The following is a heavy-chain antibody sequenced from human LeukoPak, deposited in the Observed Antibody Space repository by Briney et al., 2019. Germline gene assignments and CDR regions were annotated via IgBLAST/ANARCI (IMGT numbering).Heavy chain of an antibody. Sequence: PSETMSLTCPVSARSVSSGSNYWSWIRQPPGKGLEGTGPIYYSGSTNYNPSLKSRVTISVDTSKNQFSLKLSCVTATDTAVYDCARGRGVAGTLWGQGTLVTVSS. D-gene: IGHD1-7*01. CDR2: IYYSGST. CDR3: ARGRGVAGTL. CDR1: ARSVSSGSNY. J-gene: IGHJ4*02. V-gene: IGHV4-61*01.